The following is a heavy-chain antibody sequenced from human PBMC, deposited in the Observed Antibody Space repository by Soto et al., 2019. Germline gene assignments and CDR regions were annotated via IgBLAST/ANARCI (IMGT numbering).Heavy chain of an antibody. V-gene: IGHV3-23*01. CDR2: ILVGGST. CDR1: GFTCSSYD. Sequence: GGSLRLSCAASGFTCSSYDMSWVRQAPGKGLEWVSTILVGGSTHYPDSVKGRFTISGDNSKNTVFLQMNSLTAGDTAVYYCAKATATGGGAFDICGQGTMVTVSS. J-gene: IGHJ3*02. D-gene: IGHD2-8*02. CDR3: AKATATGGGAFDI.